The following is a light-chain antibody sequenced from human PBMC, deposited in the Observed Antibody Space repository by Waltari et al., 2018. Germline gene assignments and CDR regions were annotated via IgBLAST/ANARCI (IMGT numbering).Light chain of an antibody. CDR3: QYYNNYELT. J-gene: IGKJ4*01. V-gene: IGKV1-5*03. Sequence: DIQMTQSPSNLSASVGDRITITCRASQRITNWLAWYQQKPVMAPKLLIYGVSTLESGVPSRFSGSGSGAEFTLTISSLQPDDFATYYCQYYNNYELTFGGGTKVEIK. CDR1: QRITNW. CDR2: GVS.